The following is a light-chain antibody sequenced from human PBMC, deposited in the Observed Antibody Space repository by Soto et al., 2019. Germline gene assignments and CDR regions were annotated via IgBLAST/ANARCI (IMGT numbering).Light chain of an antibody. J-gene: IGKJ1*01. CDR1: LPIRYW. CDR3: QQYNPVAT. Sequence: DIQMTQSPSSLSASVGDRVTITCRASLPIRYWLAWYQQKPGKVPKVLIYDASRLESGVPSRFSGRGSGTEFTLTSSSLHPDDVATYYCQQYNPVATLRQGTKV. V-gene: IGKV1-5*01. CDR2: DAS.